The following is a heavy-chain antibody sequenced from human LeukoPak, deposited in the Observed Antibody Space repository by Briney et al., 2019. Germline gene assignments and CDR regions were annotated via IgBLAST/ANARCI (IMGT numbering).Heavy chain of an antibody. CDR2: INWNGGST. V-gene: IGHV3-20*04. D-gene: IGHD2-2*02. CDR3: ARSSDIVVVPAAITGPFDY. Sequence: GGSLRLSCAASGFTLSSYAMSWIRQAPGKGLEWVSGINWNGGSTGYADSVKGRFTISRDNAKNSLYLQMNSLRAEDTALYYCARSSDIVVVPAAITGPFDYWGQGTLVTVSS. CDR1: GFTLSSYA. J-gene: IGHJ4*02.